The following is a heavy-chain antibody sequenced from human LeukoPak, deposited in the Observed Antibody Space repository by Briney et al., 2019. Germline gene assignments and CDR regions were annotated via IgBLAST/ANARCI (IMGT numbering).Heavy chain of an antibody. CDR2: ISSSSSTI. CDR3: ARDVMTGAPGADY. D-gene: IGHD1-26*01. J-gene: IGHJ4*02. CDR1: GFTLSTYT. V-gene: IGHV3-48*04. Sequence: PGTSLRLSCAASGFTLSTYTMSWVRQAPGKGLEWVSYISSSSSTIYYADSGKGRFTISRDNAKNSLYLQMNSLRAEDTAVYYCARDVMTGAPGADYWGQGTLVTVSS.